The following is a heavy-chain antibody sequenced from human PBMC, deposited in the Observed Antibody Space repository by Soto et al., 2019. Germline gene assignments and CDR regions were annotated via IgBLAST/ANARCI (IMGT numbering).Heavy chain of an antibody. CDR1: GGTFSSYA. D-gene: IGHD3-10*01. CDR3: ARVLWFGELSHYYYAMDV. V-gene: IGHV1-69*05. CDR2: IIPIFGTA. J-gene: IGHJ6*02. Sequence: ASVKVSCKASGGTFSSYAISWVRQAPGQGLEWMGGIIPIFGTANYAQKFQGRVTMTTDTSTSTAYMDLRSLRSDDTAVYYCARVLWFGELSHYYYAMDVWGQGTTVTVSS.